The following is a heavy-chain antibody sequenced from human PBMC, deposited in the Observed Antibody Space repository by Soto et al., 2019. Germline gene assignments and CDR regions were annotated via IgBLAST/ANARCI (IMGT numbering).Heavy chain of an antibody. CDR1: GYPLIELS. J-gene: IGHJ4*02. CDR2: FDPEDGET. Sequence: SVKVSCKVSGYPLIELSMHWVRQAPGKGLEWMGGFDPEDGETVYAQKFQGRVTMTEDTSTDTAYMELSSLRSEDTAVYYCATDREDGYSQDWGQGTRVTVSS. D-gene: IGHD5-18*01. V-gene: IGHV1-24*01. CDR3: ATDREDGYSQD.